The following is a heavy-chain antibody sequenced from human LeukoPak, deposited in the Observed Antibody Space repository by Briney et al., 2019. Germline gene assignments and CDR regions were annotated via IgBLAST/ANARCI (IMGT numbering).Heavy chain of an antibody. CDR1: GVRFSVYS. D-gene: IGHD1-1*01. V-gene: IGHV3-48*04. Sequence: GGSLRLSCAASGVRFSVYSMNWVRQAPGKGLEWIAYMTSDTLTIHYADSVKGRFTISRDNAGNSVYLHMNSLRAEDTAVYYCARSVEGHFDYWGQGSLVTVSS. CDR3: ARSVEGHFDY. J-gene: IGHJ4*02. CDR2: MTSDTLTI.